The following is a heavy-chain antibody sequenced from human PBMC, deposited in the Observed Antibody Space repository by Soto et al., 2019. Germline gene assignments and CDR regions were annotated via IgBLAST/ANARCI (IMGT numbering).Heavy chain of an antibody. V-gene: IGHV3-30*18. D-gene: IGHD3-22*01. J-gene: IGHJ4*02. Sequence: GGSLRLSCAASGFTFSSYGMHWVRQAPGKGLEWVAVISYDGSNKYYADSVKGRFTISRDNSKNTLYLQMNSLRAEDTAVYYCAKDMYYDSSGYSDYWGQGTLVTVSS. CDR1: GFTFSSYG. CDR2: ISYDGSNK. CDR3: AKDMYYDSSGYSDY.